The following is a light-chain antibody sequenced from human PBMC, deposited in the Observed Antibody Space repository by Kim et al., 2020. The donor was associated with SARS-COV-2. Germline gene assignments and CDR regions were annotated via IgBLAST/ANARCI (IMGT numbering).Light chain of an antibody. CDR1: NIGTMS. Sequence: SYELTQPPSVSVAPGKTATLTCEGNNIGTMSVHWYQQRPGQAPVLVIYHDSDRPSGIPERFSGSNSGNTASLTISRVEAGDEADYYCQVWDTSSDHVVFG. V-gene: IGLV3-21*04. J-gene: IGLJ3*02. CDR3: QVWDTSSDHVV. CDR2: HDS.